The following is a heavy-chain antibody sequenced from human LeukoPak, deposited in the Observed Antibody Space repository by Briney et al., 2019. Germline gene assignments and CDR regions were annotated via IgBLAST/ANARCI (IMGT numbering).Heavy chain of an antibody. D-gene: IGHD7-27*01. CDR3: ASRKLGNDY. J-gene: IGHJ4*02. Sequence: VASVKVSCKASGGAFSSYALSWVRQAPGQGLEWMGMINPSGGSTSYAQKFQGRVTMTRDTSTSTVYMELSSLRSEDTAVYYCASRKLGNDYWGQGTLVTVSS. CDR1: GGAFSSYA. V-gene: IGHV1-46*01. CDR2: INPSGGST.